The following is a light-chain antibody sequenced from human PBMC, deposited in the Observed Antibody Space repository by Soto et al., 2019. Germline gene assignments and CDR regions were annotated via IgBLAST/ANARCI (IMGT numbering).Light chain of an antibody. CDR1: QSVSSTY. CDR3: QQYSGPGMYT. V-gene: IGKV3-20*01. CDR2: SAS. J-gene: IGKJ2*01. Sequence: EIVLTQSPGTLSLSPGEGATLSCRASQSVSSTYLAWYQQKPGQAPRLLIYSASRRASDIPDRFSGSGSGTDFTLTINRLEPEYFAEYYCQQYSGPGMYTFGQGTKLEIK.